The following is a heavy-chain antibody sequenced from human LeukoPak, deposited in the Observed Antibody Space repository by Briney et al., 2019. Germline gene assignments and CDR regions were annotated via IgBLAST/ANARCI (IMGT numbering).Heavy chain of an antibody. CDR3: ASGSSYDSSGRGFDY. CDR2: INPNSGGT. D-gene: IGHD3-22*01. J-gene: IGHJ4*02. V-gene: IGHV1-2*02. Sequence: VASVKVSCKASGYTFSGYYMHWVRQAPGQGLEWMGWINPNSGGTNYAQKFQGRVTMTRDTSISTAYMELSRLRFDDTAVYYCASGSSYDSSGRGFDYWGQGTLVTVSS. CDR1: GYTFSGYY.